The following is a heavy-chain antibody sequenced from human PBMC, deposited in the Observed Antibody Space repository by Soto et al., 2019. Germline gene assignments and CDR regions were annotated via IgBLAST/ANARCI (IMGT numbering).Heavy chain of an antibody. J-gene: IGHJ4*02. CDR1: GGSISPYY. Sequence: QVQLQESGPGLVKPSETLSLTCTVSGGSISPYYWSWIRQPPGKGLEWIGFIYYSGSTNYNPSLKSRVTXXVXTXLNQFSLMLTSVTAADTAVYYCARPRSSGYAGEFDYWGQGTLVTVSS. D-gene: IGHD3-22*01. V-gene: IGHV4-59*01. CDR2: IYYSGST. CDR3: ARPRSSGYAGEFDY.